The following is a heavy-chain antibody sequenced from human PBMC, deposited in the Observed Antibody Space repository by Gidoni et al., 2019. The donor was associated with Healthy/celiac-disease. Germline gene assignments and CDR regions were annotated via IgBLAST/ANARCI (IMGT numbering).Heavy chain of an antibody. CDR3: AYTLGGSGSYDYYYYGMDV. D-gene: IGHD3-10*01. V-gene: IGHV1-69*06. Sequence: QVQLVQSGAEVKKPGSSVKVSCKASGGTFSSYAISWVRQAPGQGLEWMGGIIPIFGTANYAQKFQGRVTITADKSTSTAYMDLSSLRSEDTAVYYCAYTLGGSGSYDYYYYGMDVWGQGTTVTVSS. CDR2: IIPIFGTA. J-gene: IGHJ6*02. CDR1: GGTFSSYA.